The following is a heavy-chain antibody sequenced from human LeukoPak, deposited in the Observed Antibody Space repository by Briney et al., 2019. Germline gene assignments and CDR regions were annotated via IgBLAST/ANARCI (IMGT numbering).Heavy chain of an antibody. D-gene: IGHD2-21*02. Sequence: VASVNVSCKTSGYTFTGYYVHWVRQAPGQGLEWMGRINPNSGDTNYAQKFQGRVTMTRDTSISTAYMELSRLRSDDTAVYYCARDYCGGDCFPDYWSQGTLVTVSS. V-gene: IGHV1-2*06. CDR1: GYTFTGYY. J-gene: IGHJ4*02. CDR3: ARDYCGGDCFPDY. CDR2: INPNSGDT.